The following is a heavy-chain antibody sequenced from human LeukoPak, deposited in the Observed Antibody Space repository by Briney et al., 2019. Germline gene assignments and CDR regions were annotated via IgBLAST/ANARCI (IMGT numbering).Heavy chain of an antibody. D-gene: IGHD5-24*01. CDR2: IYYSGST. V-gene: IGHV4-59*01. Sequence: SETLSLTCTVSGGSISSYYWSWIRQPPGKGLEWIGYIYYSGSTNYNPSLKSRVTISVDTSENQFSLKLSSVTAADTAVYYCAREGDGYNYVARWGQGTLVTVSS. CDR3: AREGDGYNYVAR. CDR1: GGSISSYY. J-gene: IGHJ4*02.